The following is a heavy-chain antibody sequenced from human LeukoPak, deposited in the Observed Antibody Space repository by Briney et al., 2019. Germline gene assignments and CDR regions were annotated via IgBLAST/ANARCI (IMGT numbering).Heavy chain of an antibody. Sequence: SETLSLTCTVSGGSISSGSYYWSWIRQPAGKGLEWIGRIYPSGSTNYNPSLKSRVTISVDTSKNQFSLKLSSVTAADTAVYYCAREFELVADYWGQGTLVTVSS. CDR1: GGSISSGSYY. J-gene: IGHJ4*02. V-gene: IGHV4-61*02. CDR3: AREFELVADY. D-gene: IGHD3-10*01. CDR2: IYPSGST.